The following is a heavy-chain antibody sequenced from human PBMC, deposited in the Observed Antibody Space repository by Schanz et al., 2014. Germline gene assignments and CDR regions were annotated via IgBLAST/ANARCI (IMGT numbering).Heavy chain of an antibody. D-gene: IGHD2-8*02. CDR3: AKDTGYCHGGACYCFEY. Sequence: QVQLVESGGGVVQPGRSLRLSCSASGFTLSSYGMHWVRQAPGKGLEWLAVIWFDGTNKYNADSVKGRFTISRDTSKNTLYLLLNSLRAEDTAVYYCAKDTGYCHGGACYCFEYWGLGILVTDSS. CDR1: GFTLSSYG. V-gene: IGHV3-33*06. J-gene: IGHJ4*02. CDR2: IWFDGTNK.